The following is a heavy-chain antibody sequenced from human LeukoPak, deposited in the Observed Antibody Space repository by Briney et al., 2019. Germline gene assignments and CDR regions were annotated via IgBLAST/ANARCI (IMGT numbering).Heavy chain of an antibody. Sequence: ASVKVSCKASGYTFTSYVISWVRQAPGQGLEWMGWISAYNGNTNYAQKLQGRVTMTTDTSTSTAYMELRSLRSDDTAVYYCARDRVSSALTGTFDPWGQGTLVTVSS. CDR2: ISAYNGNT. CDR1: GYTFTSYV. J-gene: IGHJ5*02. CDR3: ARDRVSSALTGTFDP. D-gene: IGHD1-1*01. V-gene: IGHV1-18*01.